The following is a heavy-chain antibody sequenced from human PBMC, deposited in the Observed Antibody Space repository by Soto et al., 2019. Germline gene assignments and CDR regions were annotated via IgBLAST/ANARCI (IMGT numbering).Heavy chain of an antibody. CDR3: AKDLSPGDYDFWSGYYPHDYYMDV. CDR1: GFTFSSYA. Sequence: GGSLRLSCAASGFTFSSYAMSWVRQAPGKGLEWVSAISGSGGSTYYADSVKGRFTISRDNSKNTLYLQMNSLRAEDTAVYYCAKDLSPGDYDFWSGYYPHDYYMDVWGKGTTVTVSS. J-gene: IGHJ6*03. V-gene: IGHV3-23*01. CDR2: ISGSGGST. D-gene: IGHD3-3*01.